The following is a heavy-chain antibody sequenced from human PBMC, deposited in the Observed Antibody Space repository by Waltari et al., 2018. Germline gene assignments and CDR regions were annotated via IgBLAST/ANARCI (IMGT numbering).Heavy chain of an antibody. V-gene: IGHV4-38-2*01. CDR1: GYSISSGYY. Sequence: QVQLQESGPGLVKPSETLSLTCAVSGYSISSGYYWGWIRQPPGKGLEWIGSIYHSGSTYYNPSLKSRVTISVDTSKNQFSLKLSSVTAADTAVYYCARRGQQLVQSYFDYWGQGTLVTVSS. CDR2: IYHSGST. J-gene: IGHJ4*02. CDR3: ARRGQQLVQSYFDY. D-gene: IGHD6-13*01.